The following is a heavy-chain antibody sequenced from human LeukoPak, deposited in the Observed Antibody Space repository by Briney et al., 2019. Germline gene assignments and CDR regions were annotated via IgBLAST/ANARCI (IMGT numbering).Heavy chain of an antibody. D-gene: IGHD5-24*01. Sequence: GGSLRLSCAASGFTFSTYWMHWVRQAPGKGLVFISRINKDGSCTSYADSVKGRFTISRDNTKNSLYLQMNSLRAEDTALYYCARRWLQSYFDYWGQGTLVTVSS. J-gene: IGHJ4*02. CDR2: INKDGSCT. CDR1: GFTFSTYW. V-gene: IGHV3-74*01. CDR3: ARRWLQSYFDY.